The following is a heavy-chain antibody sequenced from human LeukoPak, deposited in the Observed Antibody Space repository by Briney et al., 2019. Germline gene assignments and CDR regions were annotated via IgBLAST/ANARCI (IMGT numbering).Heavy chain of an antibody. CDR2: INPSGGST. D-gene: IGHD3-10*01. CDR3: ARDRGEGYYFDY. CDR1: GYTFTSYY. J-gene: IGHJ4*02. Sequence: GASVKVSCKASGYTFTSYYMHWVRQVPGQGLEWMGGINPSGGSTSYAQKFQGRLTMTRDTSTSTVSMELSSLRSEDTAVYYCARDRGEGYYFDYWGQGTLVTVSS. V-gene: IGHV1-46*01.